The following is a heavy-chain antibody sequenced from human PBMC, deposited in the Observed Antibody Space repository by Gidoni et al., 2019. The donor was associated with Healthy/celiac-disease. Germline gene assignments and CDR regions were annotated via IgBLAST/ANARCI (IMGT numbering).Heavy chain of an antibody. D-gene: IGHD6-6*01. Sequence: QVQLQESGPGLVMPSETLSLTCTVSGYSIPSGYYLGWLRQPPGKGLEWIGSIYHSGSTYYNPSLKSRVTISVDTSKNQFSLKLSSVTAADTAVYYCAREEEETGRMPTARLGWFDPWGQGTLVTVSS. V-gene: IGHV4-38-2*02. J-gene: IGHJ5*02. CDR1: GYSIPSGYY. CDR3: AREEEETGRMPTARLGWFDP. CDR2: IYHSGST.